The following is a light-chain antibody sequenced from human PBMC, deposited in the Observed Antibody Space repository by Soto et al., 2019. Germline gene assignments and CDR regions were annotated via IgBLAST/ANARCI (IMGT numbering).Light chain of an antibody. V-gene: IGKV1-5*03. CDR3: RRHGSYPRT. CDR2: LAS. CDR1: QSIGTS. Sequence: DIQMTQSPSTLSASVGDRVTITCRASQSIGTSLAWYQQRPGKAPKLLVYLASSLEVGVPSRFSARGSGTELTPAISTLQPDDFAAYYCRRHGSYPRTLGRGPKVEI. J-gene: IGKJ1*01.